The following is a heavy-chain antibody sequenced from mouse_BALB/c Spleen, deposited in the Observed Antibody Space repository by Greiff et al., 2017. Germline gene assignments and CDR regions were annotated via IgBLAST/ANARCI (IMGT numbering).Heavy chain of an antibody. Sequence: EVQLHQSGAELVKPGASVKLSCKASGFNSKDTYMHWVKQRPEQGLEWIGRIDPANGNTKYDPKFQGKATITADTSSNTAYLQLSSLTSEDTAVYYCASVITTVGGFAYWGQGTLVTVSA. CDR2: IDPANGNT. J-gene: IGHJ3*01. CDR3: ASVITTVGGFAY. CDR1: GFNSKDTY. V-gene: IGHV14-3*02. D-gene: IGHD1-1*01.